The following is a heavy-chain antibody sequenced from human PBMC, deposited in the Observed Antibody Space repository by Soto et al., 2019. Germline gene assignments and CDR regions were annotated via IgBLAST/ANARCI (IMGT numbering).Heavy chain of an antibody. Sequence: QVQLQESGPGLVKPSQTLSLTCTVSGGSISTVDYWWSWIRQSPDMGLEWIGHIYDGGRTYNNPSLESRVTLSVDTSKGQLSLTLSSVSAADTAVYYCARGPSGYKVDSWGQGTLVTVSS. CDR2: IYDGGRT. D-gene: IGHD1-1*01. CDR1: GGSISTVDYW. CDR3: ARGPSGYKVDS. J-gene: IGHJ4*02. V-gene: IGHV4-30-4*01.